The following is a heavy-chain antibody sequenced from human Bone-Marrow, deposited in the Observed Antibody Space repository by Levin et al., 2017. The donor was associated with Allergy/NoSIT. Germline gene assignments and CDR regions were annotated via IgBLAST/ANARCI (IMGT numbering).Heavy chain of an antibody. CDR1: GGYFSGYY. Sequence: SQTLSLTCAVSGGYFSGYYWSWIRQPPGKGLEWIGEINHSGSTNYNPSLKSRVTISVDTPKNHFSLKLSSVTAADTAVYYCAREESSSGPYYFDSWGQGTLVTVSS. J-gene: IGHJ4*02. CDR2: INHSGST. CDR3: AREESSSGPYYFDS. V-gene: IGHV4-34*01. D-gene: IGHD6-6*01.